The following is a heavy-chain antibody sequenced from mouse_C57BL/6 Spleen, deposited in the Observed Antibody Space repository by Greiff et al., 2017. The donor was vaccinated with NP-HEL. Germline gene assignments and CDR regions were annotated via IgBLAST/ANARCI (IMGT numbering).Heavy chain of an antibody. J-gene: IGHJ4*01. V-gene: IGHV5-9*01. CDR2: ISGGGGNT. D-gene: IGHD2-2*01. Sequence: EVKLVESGGGLVKPGGSLKLSCAASGFTFSSYTMSWVRQTPEKRLEWVATISGGGGNTYYPDSVKGRFTISRDNAKNTLYLQMSSLRSEDTALYYCARHRGYGYDEDYYAMDYWGQGTSVTVSS. CDR3: ARHRGYGYDEDYYAMDY. CDR1: GFTFSSYT.